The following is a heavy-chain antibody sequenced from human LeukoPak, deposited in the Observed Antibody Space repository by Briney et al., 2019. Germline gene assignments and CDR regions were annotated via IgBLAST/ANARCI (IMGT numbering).Heavy chain of an antibody. D-gene: IGHD1-14*01. CDR2: ISSTSSTI. CDR3: ATSTGGD. V-gene: IGHV3-48*01. CDR1: EFTLSSYS. J-gene: IGHJ4*02. Sequence: GGSLRLSCAASEFTLSSYSVNWVRQAPGKGLEWVSYISSTSSTIYYADSVKGRFTISRDNAKNSLYLQMNSLRAEDTAVYYCATSTGGDWGQGTLVTASS.